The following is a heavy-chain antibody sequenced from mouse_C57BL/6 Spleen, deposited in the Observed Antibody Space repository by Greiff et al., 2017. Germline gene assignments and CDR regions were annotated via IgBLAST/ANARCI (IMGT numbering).Heavy chain of an antibody. J-gene: IGHJ4*01. Sequence: EVQLQQSGTVLARPGASVKMSCKTSGYTFTSYWMHWVKQRPGQGLERIGAIYPGNSDTSYNQKFKGKAKLTAVTSASTAYMELSSLTNEDSAVYYCTRRSYGQRGGYYAMDYWGQGTSVTVSS. CDR3: TRRSYGQRGGYYAMDY. CDR1: GYTFTSYW. CDR2: IYPGNSDT. D-gene: IGHD1-1*02. V-gene: IGHV1-5*01.